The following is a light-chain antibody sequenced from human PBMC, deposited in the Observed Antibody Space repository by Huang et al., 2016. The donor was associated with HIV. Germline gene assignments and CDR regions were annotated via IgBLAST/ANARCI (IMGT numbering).Light chain of an antibody. CDR1: QSIIKY. CDR3: QQSYRIPRT. J-gene: IGKJ2*02. Sequence: DIQMTQSPSSLSASVGDRVIITCRASQSIIKYLNWYQQMPGKAPKLLIYGASTLQDVVSSRFSGSGSGTEFTLTISSLQPEDAAMYYCQQSYRIPRTFGQGTSLEI. CDR2: GAS. V-gene: IGKV1-39*01.